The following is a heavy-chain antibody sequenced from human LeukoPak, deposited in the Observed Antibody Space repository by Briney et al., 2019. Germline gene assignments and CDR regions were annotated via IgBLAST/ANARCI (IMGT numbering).Heavy chain of an antibody. J-gene: IGHJ4*02. V-gene: IGHV1-2*06. CDR1: GYTFTGYY. Sequence: VASVKVSCKASGYTFTGYYMHWVRQAPGQGLEWMGRINPNSGGTNYAQKFQGRVTMTRDTSISTAYMKLSRLRSDDTAVYYCARDRPSLRITMIVPDYWGQGTLVTVSS. D-gene: IGHD3-22*01. CDR2: INPNSGGT. CDR3: ARDRPSLRITMIVPDY.